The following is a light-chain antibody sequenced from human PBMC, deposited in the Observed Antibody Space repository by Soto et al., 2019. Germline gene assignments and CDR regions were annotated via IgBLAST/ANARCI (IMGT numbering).Light chain of an antibody. Sequence: QSVLTQPPSVSGTPGQRVTISCSGSSSNIETNDIYWHQQVPGSAPKLLIYSNDQRPSGVPDRFSASKSGTSASLAISGLRSEDEAEYFCATWDDSLRGVVFGGGTKLTVL. CDR1: SSNIETND. CDR3: ATWDDSLRGVV. J-gene: IGLJ2*01. CDR2: SND. V-gene: IGLV1-47*02.